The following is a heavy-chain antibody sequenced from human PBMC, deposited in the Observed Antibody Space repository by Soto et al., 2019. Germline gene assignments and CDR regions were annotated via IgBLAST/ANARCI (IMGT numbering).Heavy chain of an antibody. CDR2: FYFNGST. CDR1: GGSISSSSYY. J-gene: IGHJ4*02. D-gene: IGHD6-13*01. Sequence: QLQLQESGPGLVKPSETLSLTCTISGGSISSSSYYWGWIRQPPGKGLIWIGSFYFNGSTYYNPSLKSRVTMSVDTSKTQLSLKLSSVTAADTAVYYCARQGSSWSAKHYFDYWGQGTLVTVSS. V-gene: IGHV4-39*01. CDR3: ARQGSSWSAKHYFDY.